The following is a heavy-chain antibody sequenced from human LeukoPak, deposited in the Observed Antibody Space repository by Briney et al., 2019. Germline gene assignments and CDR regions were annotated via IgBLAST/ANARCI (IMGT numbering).Heavy chain of an antibody. CDR1: GGSVSDYY. CDR2: IYHSGST. J-gene: IGHJ4*02. D-gene: IGHD3-22*01. CDR3: ARPYYYDSSGYSDQ. Sequence: SETLSLTCTVSGGSVSDYYWSWIRQSPGKGLEWIGNIYHSGSTYYNPSLKSRVTISVDTSKNQFSLKLSSVTAADTAVYYCARPYYYDSSGYSDQWGQGTLVTVSS. V-gene: IGHV4-59*08.